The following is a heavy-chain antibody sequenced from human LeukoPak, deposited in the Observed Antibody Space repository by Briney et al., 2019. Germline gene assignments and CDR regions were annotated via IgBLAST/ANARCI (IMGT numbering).Heavy chain of an antibody. V-gene: IGHV3-23*01. CDR2: ISNDGGGT. D-gene: IGHD3-22*01. J-gene: IGHJ4*02. Sequence: GGSLRLSCAASGFIYNNYGLVWVRQAPGKGLEWVSAISNDGGGTTYADFVKGRFSVSRDNSKNTLFLQMNSLRAEDTALYYCTKGSSGYFFDLWGQGTLVTVSS. CDR1: GFIYNNYG. CDR3: TKGSSGYFFDL.